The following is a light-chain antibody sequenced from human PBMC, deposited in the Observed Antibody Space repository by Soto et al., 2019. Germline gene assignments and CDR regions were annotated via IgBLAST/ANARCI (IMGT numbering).Light chain of an antibody. Sequence: DVPMTQSPSSLSASVGDRVTITCRASQGISNFLAWYQQKPGKVPKLLIYAASTLQSGVPSRFSGSGSGTDFTLTISSLQPEDVATYYCQKYNSAPHTFGQGTRLEIK. CDR3: QKYNSAPHT. CDR2: AAS. V-gene: IGKV1-27*01. J-gene: IGKJ5*01. CDR1: QGISNF.